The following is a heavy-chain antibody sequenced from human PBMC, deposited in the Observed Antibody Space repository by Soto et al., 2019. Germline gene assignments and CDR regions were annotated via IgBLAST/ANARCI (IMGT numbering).Heavy chain of an antibody. D-gene: IGHD3-10*01. CDR1: GFTFSSYT. J-gene: IGHJ4*02. Sequence: QVQLVESGGGVVQPRRSLSLSCAASGFTFSSYTMHWVRQAPGKGLEWVAVISYDGNNKYYADSVKGRFTISRDNSKNTLYLQMNSLRAEDTALYYCARPQAGNNSPPDYWGQGTQVTVSS. CDR2: ISYDGNNK. CDR3: ARPQAGNNSPPDY. V-gene: IGHV3-30-3*01.